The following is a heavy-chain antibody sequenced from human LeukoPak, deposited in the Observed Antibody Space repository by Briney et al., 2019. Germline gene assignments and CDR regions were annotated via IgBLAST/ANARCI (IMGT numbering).Heavy chain of an antibody. D-gene: IGHD5/OR15-5a*01. CDR3: ARVQGRRLVFTTPHSELIDY. J-gene: IGHJ4*02. CDR2: INHSGST. Sequence: SETLSLTCAVYGGSFSGYYWSWIRQPPGKGLEWIGEINHSGSTNYNPSLKSRVTISVDTSKNQFSLKLSSVTAADTAVYYCARVQGRRLVFTTPHSELIDYWGQGTLVTVSS. CDR1: GGSFSGYY. V-gene: IGHV4-34*01.